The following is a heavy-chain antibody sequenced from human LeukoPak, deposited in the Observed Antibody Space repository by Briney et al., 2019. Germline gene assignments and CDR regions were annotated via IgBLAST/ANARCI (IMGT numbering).Heavy chain of an antibody. J-gene: IGHJ4*02. V-gene: IGHV1-69*06. CDR1: GYTFSSYA. Sequence: SVKVSCKASGYTFSSYAISWVRQAPGQGLEWMGGIIPIFGTANYAQKFQGRVTITVDKSTSTAYMELSSLRSEDTAVYYCARVPPGDSGYDAYYFDYWGQGTLVTVSS. CDR2: IIPIFGTA. D-gene: IGHD5-12*01. CDR3: ARVPPGDSGYDAYYFDY.